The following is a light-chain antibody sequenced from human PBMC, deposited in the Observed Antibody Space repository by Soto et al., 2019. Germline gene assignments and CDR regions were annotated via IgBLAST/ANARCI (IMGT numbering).Light chain of an antibody. V-gene: IGKV3-20*01. CDR1: QSVSSSY. Sequence: EIVLTQCPGTLSLSPGERATLSCRASQSVSSSYLAWYQQKPGQAPRLLIYGASSRATGIPDRFSGSGSGTDFTLTISRLEPEDVAVYYCQKYGSSPITFGQGTRLQIK. J-gene: IGKJ5*01. CDR2: GAS. CDR3: QKYGSSPIT.